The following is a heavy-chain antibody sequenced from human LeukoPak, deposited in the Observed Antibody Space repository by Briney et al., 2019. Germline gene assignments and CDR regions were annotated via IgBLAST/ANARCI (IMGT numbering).Heavy chain of an antibody. Sequence: PSETLSLTCTVSGPSITDYYWSWVRQPPGKGLELVAYIYYSGTTNYNPSLKSRVTISVDTSKNQLSLRLNSVTTADTAVYYCARGHRGLEYWGQGTLVTVSS. CDR2: IYYSGTT. J-gene: IGHJ4*02. CDR1: GPSITDYY. CDR3: ARGHRGLEY. V-gene: IGHV4-59*01. D-gene: IGHD3-10*01.